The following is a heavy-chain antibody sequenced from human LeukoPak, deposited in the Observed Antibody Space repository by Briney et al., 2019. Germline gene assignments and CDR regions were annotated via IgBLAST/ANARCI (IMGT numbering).Heavy chain of an antibody. CDR1: GFSFSSYA. Sequence: PGRSLRLSCSASGFSFSSYAMHWVRQAPGKGLEWVAVISYDGSNKYYADSVKGRFTISRDNSKNTLYLQMNSLRAEDTAVYYCVRENFGDYGDAFDIWGQGTMVTLSS. CDR2: ISYDGSNK. V-gene: IGHV3-30-3*01. J-gene: IGHJ3*02. D-gene: IGHD4-17*01. CDR3: VRENFGDYGDAFDI.